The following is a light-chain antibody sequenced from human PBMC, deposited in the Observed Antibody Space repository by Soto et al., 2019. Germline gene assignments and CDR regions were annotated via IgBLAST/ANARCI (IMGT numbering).Light chain of an antibody. CDR2: DTS. CDR1: QSIASF. V-gene: IGKV1-8*01. CDR3: QQYNNWPPFS. Sequence: TLTCRASQSIASFLNWLQLKPGKAPKLLISDTSTLQSGVPSRFSGSGSGTDFTLTISSLQSEDFAVYYCQQYNNWPPFSFGPGTKVDIK. J-gene: IGKJ3*01.